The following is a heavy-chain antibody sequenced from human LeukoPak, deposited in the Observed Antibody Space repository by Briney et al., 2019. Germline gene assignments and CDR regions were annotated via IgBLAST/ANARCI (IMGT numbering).Heavy chain of an antibody. V-gene: IGHV6-1*01. Sequence: SQTLSLTCAISGDSVSSNRVTWNWIRQSPSRGLEWLGRTYYRSKWYNDYAVSVKSRITINPDTSKNQFSLQLNSVTPEDTAVYYCARSHHSYYFDYWGQGALVTVSS. CDR2: TYYRSKWYN. J-gene: IGHJ4*02. CDR3: ARSHHSYYFDY. CDR1: GDSVSSNRVT. D-gene: IGHD6-6*01.